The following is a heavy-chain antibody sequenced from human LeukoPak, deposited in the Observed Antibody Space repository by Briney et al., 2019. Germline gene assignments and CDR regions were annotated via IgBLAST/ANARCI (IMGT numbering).Heavy chain of an antibody. CDR3: AREGKDLRLGYYNSAVDV. Sequence: GGSLRLSCAASGFPFSGYSLHWVRQAPGKGLEWVSSISSSAAYIAYADSVKGRFTISRDNAKDSLYLQMNNLRAEDTAVYYCAREGKDLRLGYYNSAVDVWGQGTTVSVSS. J-gene: IGHJ6*02. CDR1: GFPFSGYS. V-gene: IGHV3-21*01. CDR2: ISSSAAYI. D-gene: IGHD2-15*01.